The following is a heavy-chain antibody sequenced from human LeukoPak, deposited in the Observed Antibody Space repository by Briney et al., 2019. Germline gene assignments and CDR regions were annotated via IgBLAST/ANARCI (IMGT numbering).Heavy chain of an antibody. CDR3: ARAYYDTSGYPGWYFDL. V-gene: IGHV4-59*08. CDR1: GASITSYY. Sequence: SETLSLTCTVSGASITSYYWSWIRQPPGKGLEWIGYIYYSGSTTYKPSLKSRVTISVDTSKNQFSLKLSSVTAADTAVYYCARAYYDTSGYPGWYFDLWGRGTLVTVSS. D-gene: IGHD3-22*01. J-gene: IGHJ2*01. CDR2: IYYSGST.